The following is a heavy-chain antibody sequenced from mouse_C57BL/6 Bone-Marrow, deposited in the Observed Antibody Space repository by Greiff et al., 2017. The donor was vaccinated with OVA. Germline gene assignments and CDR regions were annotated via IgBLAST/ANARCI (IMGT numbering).Heavy chain of an antibody. D-gene: IGHD4-1*01. J-gene: IGHJ2*01. CDR1: GYTFTSYD. V-gene: IGHV1-85*01. Sequence: QVQLQQSGPELVKPGASVKLSCKASGYTFTSYDINWVKQRPGQGLEWIGWIYPRDGSTKYHEKFKGQATLTVDTSSSTAYMELHSLTSEDSAVYFCARSLSRSGTFFDYRGQGTTLTVSS. CDR3: ARSLSRSGTFFDY. CDR2: IYPRDGST.